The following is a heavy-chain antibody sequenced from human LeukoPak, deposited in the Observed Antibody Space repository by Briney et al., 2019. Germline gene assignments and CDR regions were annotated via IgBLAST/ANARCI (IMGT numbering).Heavy chain of an antibody. V-gene: IGHV1-69*04. CDR1: GGTYSSYA. D-gene: IGHD2-2*02. Sequence: SVKVSCKASGGTYSSYAISWVRQAPGQGLEWMGRIIPIFGIANYAQKFQGRVTITADKSTSTAYMELSSLRSEDTAVYYCARGRYCSSTSCYRDYYYGMDVWGQGTTVTVSS. CDR2: IIPIFGIA. J-gene: IGHJ6*02. CDR3: ARGRYCSSTSCYRDYYYGMDV.